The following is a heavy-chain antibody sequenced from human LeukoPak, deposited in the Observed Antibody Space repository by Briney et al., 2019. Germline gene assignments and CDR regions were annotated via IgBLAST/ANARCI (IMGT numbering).Heavy chain of an antibody. Sequence: SGGSLRLSCAASGFTFSSYSMNWVRQAPGKGLEWVSYISSSSSTIYYADSVKGRFTISRDNAKNSLYLQMNSLRAEDTAVYYCAREAEDDAFDIWGQGTMVTVSS. CDR1: GFTFSSYS. CDR2: ISSSSSTI. J-gene: IGHJ3*02. V-gene: IGHV3-48*01. CDR3: AREAEDDAFDI. D-gene: IGHD1-14*01.